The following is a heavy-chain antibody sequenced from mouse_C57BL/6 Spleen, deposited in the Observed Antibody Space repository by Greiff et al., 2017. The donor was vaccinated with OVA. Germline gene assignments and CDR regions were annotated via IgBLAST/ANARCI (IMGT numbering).Heavy chain of an antibody. CDR2: IYPGDGDT. V-gene: IGHV1-82*01. J-gene: IGHJ2*01. CDR3: AREDGYSNFAY. Sequence: QVQLKQSGPELVKPGASVKISCKASGYAFSSSWMNWVKQRPGKGLEWIGRIYPGDGDTNYNGKFKGKATLTADKSSSTAYMQLSSLTSEDSAVYFCAREDGYSNFAYWGQGTTLTVSS. D-gene: IGHD2-5*01. CDR1: GYAFSSSW.